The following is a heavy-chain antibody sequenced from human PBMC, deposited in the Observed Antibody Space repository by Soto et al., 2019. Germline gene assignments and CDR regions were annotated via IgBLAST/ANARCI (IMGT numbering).Heavy chain of an antibody. CDR3: ARGHSTDCSNGVCSFFYNHEMDV. CDR2: INPKSGGT. J-gene: IGHJ6*02. D-gene: IGHD2-8*01. CDR1: GYSFTDYH. V-gene: IGHV1-2*04. Sequence: QVQLVQSGAEVKKPGASVRVSCKASGYSFTDYHIHWVRQAPGQGLEWLGRINPKSGGTSTAQKFQGWVTITRDMSISKVYMELTRLRSDDTAVYFCARGHSTDCSNGVCSFFYNHEMDVWGQGTTVTVSS.